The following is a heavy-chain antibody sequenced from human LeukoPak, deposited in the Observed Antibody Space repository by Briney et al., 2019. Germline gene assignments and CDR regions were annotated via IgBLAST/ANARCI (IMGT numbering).Heavy chain of an antibody. Sequence: SETLSLTCTVSGGSISSYYWSWIRQPAGKGLEWIGYIYYSGSTYYNPSLKSRVTISVDTSKNQFSLKLSSVTAADTAVYYCAREVRFSGRTEWGQGTLVTVSS. J-gene: IGHJ4*02. CDR1: GGSISSYY. CDR3: AREVRFSGRTE. D-gene: IGHD1-26*01. CDR2: IYYSGST. V-gene: IGHV4-59*06.